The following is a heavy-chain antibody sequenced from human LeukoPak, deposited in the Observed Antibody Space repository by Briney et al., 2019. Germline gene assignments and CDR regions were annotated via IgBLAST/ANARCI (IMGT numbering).Heavy chain of an antibody. CDR2: ISSSSSYI. J-gene: IGHJ4*02. V-gene: IGHV3-21*01. CDR1: GFTFSSYS. Sequence: GGSLRLSCAASGFTFSSYSMNWVRQTPGKGLEWVSSISSSSSYIFYADSVKGRFTISRDISKNTLYLQMNSLRVEDTAIYYCAKEHTSGRPSWGQGTLVTVSS. D-gene: IGHD3-10*01. CDR3: AKEHTSGRPS.